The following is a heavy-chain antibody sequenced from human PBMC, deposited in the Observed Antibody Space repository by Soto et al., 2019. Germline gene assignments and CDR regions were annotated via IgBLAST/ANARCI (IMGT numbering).Heavy chain of an antibody. V-gene: IGHV3-30*18. CDR1: GFTFSSYG. CDR2: ISYDGSNK. J-gene: IGHJ4*02. Sequence: GGSLRLSCAASGFTFSSYGMHWVRQAPGKGLEWVAVISYDGSNKYYADSVKGRFTISRDNSKNTLYLQMNSLRAEDTAVYYCAKPTLDRFDYWGQGTLVTVSS. D-gene: IGHD3-22*01. CDR3: AKPTLDRFDY.